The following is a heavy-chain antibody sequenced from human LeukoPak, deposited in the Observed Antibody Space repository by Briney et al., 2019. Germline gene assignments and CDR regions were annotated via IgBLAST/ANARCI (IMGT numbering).Heavy chain of an antibody. CDR3: ARRRERAKRSLDY. CDR2: ISSNSNTI. J-gene: IGHJ4*02. Sequence: NPGGSLRLSCAASEFTFSDYYMSWIRQAPGKGLEWVSYISSNSNTIYYADSVKGRFTISRDNAKNSLYLQMNSLRAEDTAVYYCARRRERAKRSLDYGGQGPLVIVSS. D-gene: IGHD5-24*01. V-gene: IGHV3-11*01. CDR1: EFTFSDYY.